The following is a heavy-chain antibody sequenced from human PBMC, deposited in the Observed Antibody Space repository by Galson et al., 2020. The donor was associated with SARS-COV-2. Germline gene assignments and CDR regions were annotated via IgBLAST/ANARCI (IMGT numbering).Heavy chain of an antibody. J-gene: IGHJ4*02. CDR3: GGDAIAAAASDY. CDR2: MWYDGSNK. D-gene: IGHD6-13*01. CDR1: GFTFSSYG. Sequence: GESLKISCAASGFTFSSYGMHWVRQAPGKGLEWVAVMWYDGSNKYYADSVKGRFTISRDNSKNTLYLQMNSLRAEDTAVYYCGGDAIAAAASDYWGQGTLVTVSS. V-gene: IGHV3-33*01.